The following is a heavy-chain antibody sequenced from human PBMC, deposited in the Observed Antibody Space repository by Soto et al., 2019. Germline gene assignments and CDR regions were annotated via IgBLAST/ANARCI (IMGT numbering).Heavy chain of an antibody. Sequence: SEPLSLTCTVSGGSISSGGYYCSWIHQHPGKGLEWIGYIYYSGSTYYNPSLKSRVTISVDTSKNQFSLKLSSVTAADTVVYYCARGVDYIWGRYRYFDYWGQGTLVTVSS. J-gene: IGHJ4*02. V-gene: IGHV4-31*03. CDR3: ARGVDYIWGRYRYFDY. CDR1: GGSISSGGYY. D-gene: IGHD3-16*02. CDR2: IYYSGST.